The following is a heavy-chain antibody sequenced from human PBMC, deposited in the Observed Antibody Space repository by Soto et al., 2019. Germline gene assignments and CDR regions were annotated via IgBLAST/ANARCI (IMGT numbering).Heavy chain of an antibody. CDR3: ARDLPKFANNWFDP. CDR1: GFTFSSYW. J-gene: IGHJ5*02. V-gene: IGHV3-7*03. CDR2: IKQDGSEK. Sequence: PGGSLRLSCAASGFTFSSYWMSWVRQAPGKGLEWVANIKQDGSEKYYVDSVKGRFTISRDNAKNSLYLQMNSLRAEDTAVYYCARDLPKFANNWFDPWGQGTLVTVSS.